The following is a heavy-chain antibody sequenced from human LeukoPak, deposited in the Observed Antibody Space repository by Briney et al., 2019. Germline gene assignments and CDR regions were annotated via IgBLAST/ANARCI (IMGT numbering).Heavy chain of an antibody. CDR3: ARDPSPNHSSSWYGMGAFDI. CDR1: GFTFSSYS. Sequence: GGSLRLSCAASGFTFSSYSMNWVRQAPGKGLEWVSSISSSSSYIYYADSVKGRFTISRDNAKNSLYLQMNSLRAEDTAVYYCARDPSPNHSSSWYGMGAFDIWGQGTMVTVSS. CDR2: ISSSSSYI. J-gene: IGHJ3*02. D-gene: IGHD6-13*01. V-gene: IGHV3-21*04.